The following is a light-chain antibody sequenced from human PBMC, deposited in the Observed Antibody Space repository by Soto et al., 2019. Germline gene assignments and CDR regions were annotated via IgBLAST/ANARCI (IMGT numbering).Light chain of an antibody. J-gene: IGKJ1*01. CDR1: QSVSSN. CDR3: QQYNNWPPT. V-gene: IGKV3-15*01. Sequence: EIVMTQSPSTLSVSPGERATLSCWASQSVSSNLAWYQQKPGQAPRLLIYGASTRATGIPARFSGSGSGTEFTLTISSLQSEDFAVYYCQQYNNWPPTFGHGTNVDIK. CDR2: GAS.